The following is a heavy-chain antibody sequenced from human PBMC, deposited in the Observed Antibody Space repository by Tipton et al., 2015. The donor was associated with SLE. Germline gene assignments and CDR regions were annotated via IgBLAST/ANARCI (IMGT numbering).Heavy chain of an antibody. CDR1: GGSISSGSYY. CDR3: ARDSMAGREAFDI. CDR2: IYTSGST. D-gene: IGHD6-19*01. V-gene: IGHV4-61*09. J-gene: IGHJ3*02. Sequence: LRLSCTVSGGSISSGSYYWSWIRQPAGKGLEWIGYIYTSGSTNYNPSLKSRVTISVDTSKNQFSLKLSSVTAADTAVYYCARDSMAGREAFDIWGQGTMVTVSS.